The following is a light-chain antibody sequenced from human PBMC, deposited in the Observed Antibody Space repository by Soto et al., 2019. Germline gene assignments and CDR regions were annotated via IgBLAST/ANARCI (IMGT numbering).Light chain of an antibody. V-gene: IGLV2-23*01. CDR1: SSDIGTYNL. Sequence: QSVLTQPASVSGSRGRSITISCTGTSSDIGTYNLVSWYQHYPGKAPKLMIYEGIKRPSGVSNRFSGSKSGNTAFLTISGLQAEDEADYYCCSYAGSGTDNYVFGSGTKSPS. CDR3: CSYAGSGTDNYV. J-gene: IGLJ1*01. CDR2: EGI.